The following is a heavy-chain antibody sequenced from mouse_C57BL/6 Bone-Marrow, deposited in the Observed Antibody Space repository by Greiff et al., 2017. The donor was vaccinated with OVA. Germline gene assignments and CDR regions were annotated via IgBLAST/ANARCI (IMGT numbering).Heavy chain of an antibody. CDR1: GYTFTSYW. J-gene: IGHJ3*01. CDR3: ARDDYFAWFAY. CDR2: IYPSDSET. D-gene: IGHD2-4*01. V-gene: IGHV1-52*01. Sequence: QVQLQQSGAELVRPGSSVKLSCKASGYTFTSYWMHWVKQRPIQGLEWIGNIYPSDSETHYNQKFKDKATLTVDKSSSTAYMQLRSLTSEDSAVYYCARDDYFAWFAYWGQGTLVTVSA.